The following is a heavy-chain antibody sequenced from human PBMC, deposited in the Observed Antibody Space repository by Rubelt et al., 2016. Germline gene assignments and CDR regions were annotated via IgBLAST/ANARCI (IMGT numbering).Heavy chain of an antibody. Sequence: GSIGYADSVKGRFTISRDNSKNTLYLQMNSLRAEDTAVYYCAREMGDDYYYGMDVWGQGTTVTVSS. V-gene: IGHV3-66*01. D-gene: IGHD3-16*01. J-gene: IGHJ6*02. CDR2: GSI. CDR3: AREMGDDYYYGMDV.